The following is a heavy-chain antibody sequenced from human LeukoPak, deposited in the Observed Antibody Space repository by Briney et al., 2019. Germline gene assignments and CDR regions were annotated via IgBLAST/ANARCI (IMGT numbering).Heavy chain of an antibody. CDR1: GGSISNYF. Sequence: PSESLSLTCTVAGGSISNYFWSWIRQPAGKGLEWIGRLYTSGNTNYNPSLQSRVTLSVDTSKNQFSLKLTSVTAPDTAVYYCASMTGTTKNWYFDLWGRGTLVTVSS. D-gene: IGHD1/OR15-1a*01. V-gene: IGHV4-4*07. CDR3: ASMTGTTKNWYFDL. CDR2: LYTSGNT. J-gene: IGHJ2*01.